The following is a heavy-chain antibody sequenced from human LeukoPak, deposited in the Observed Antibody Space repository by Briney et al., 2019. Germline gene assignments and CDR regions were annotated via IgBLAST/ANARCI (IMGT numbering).Heavy chain of an antibody. D-gene: IGHD2-15*01. CDR1: GGSISSSSHF. CDR2: IYYSGNT. CDR3: ARHENIVVVVAATGFDN. J-gene: IGHJ4*02. V-gene: IGHV4-39*01. Sequence: SETLSLTCTVSGGSISSSSHFWSWIRQPPGKGLEWIGSIYYSGNTYYNSSLKSRVTISVDTSKNQFALKLSSVTAADTAVYYCARHENIVVVVAATGFDNWGQGTLVTVSS.